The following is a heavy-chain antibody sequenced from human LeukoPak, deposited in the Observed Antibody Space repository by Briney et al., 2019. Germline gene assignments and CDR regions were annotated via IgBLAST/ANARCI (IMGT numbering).Heavy chain of an antibody. CDR3: TRESGSYHGNDY. D-gene: IGHD1-26*01. CDR1: EYIFTGYY. CDR2: INTNNGAT. J-gene: IGHJ4*02. V-gene: IGHV1-2*06. Sequence: ASVKVSCKASEYIFTGYYMHWVRQAPGQGLEWMGRINTNNGATNYAQKFQGRVTITGDTSINTAYMELSSLRSDDTAVYYCTRESGSYHGNDYWGQGTLVTVSS.